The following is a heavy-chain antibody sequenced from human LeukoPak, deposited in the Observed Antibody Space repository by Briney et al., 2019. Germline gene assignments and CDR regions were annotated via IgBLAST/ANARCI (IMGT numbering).Heavy chain of an antibody. Sequence: PGGSLRLSCAASGFSFSSYGMNWVRQAPGKGLEWLSYLSNTNMIHYAESVKGRFTISRDNAKNSLYLQMDGLRAEDTAVYYCARDGVYYGSGSYPNYYYYYYGMDVWGQGTTVTVSS. CDR3: ARDGVYYGSGSYPNYYYYYYGMDV. D-gene: IGHD3-10*01. CDR1: GFSFSSYG. J-gene: IGHJ6*02. V-gene: IGHV3-69-1*01. CDR2: LSNTNMI.